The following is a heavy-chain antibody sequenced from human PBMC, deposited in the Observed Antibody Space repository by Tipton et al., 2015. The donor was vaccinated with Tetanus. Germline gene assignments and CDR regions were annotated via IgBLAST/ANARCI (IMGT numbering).Heavy chain of an antibody. CDR1: GFRFSYSG. Sequence: SLRLSCAASGFRFSYSGMHWVRQAPGKGLEWVAVIPFDGRNERYADSVKGRFIISRDNSKNTLYLQMNSLRPVDTAVYYCAKEFQRARIRFFDSWGQGSQVTASS. D-gene: IGHD2-15*01. V-gene: IGHV3-30*18. J-gene: IGHJ4*02. CDR2: IPFDGRNE. CDR3: AKEFQRARIRFFDS.